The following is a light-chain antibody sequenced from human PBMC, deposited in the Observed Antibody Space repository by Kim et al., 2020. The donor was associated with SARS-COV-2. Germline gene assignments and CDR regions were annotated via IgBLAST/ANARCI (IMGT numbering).Light chain of an antibody. V-gene: IGKV3-11*01. Sequence: PGERATLSCRASQSVSSNLAWYQQKPGQAPRLLIYGASNRATGIPDRFSGSGSGTDFTLTISSLESEDFAVYYCQQRSNWPPALTFGGGTKVDIK. J-gene: IGKJ4*01. CDR1: QSVSSN. CDR3: QQRSNWPPALT. CDR2: GAS.